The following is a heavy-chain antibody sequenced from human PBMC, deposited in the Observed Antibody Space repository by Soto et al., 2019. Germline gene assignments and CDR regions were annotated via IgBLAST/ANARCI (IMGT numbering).Heavy chain of an antibody. CDR2: IIVGSGRT. V-gene: IGHV1-58*01. J-gene: IGHJ3*01. D-gene: IGHD2-15*01. CDR3: AAELYSGGGCCWFAV. CDR1: GFTFTNSA. Sequence: GASVKVSCKTSGFTFTNSAVQCVRQARGQRLEWIGWIIVGSGRTNHAQELQERLTITRDLSTNTAYLELNSLRSEDTAVYYCAAELYSGGGCCWFAVWGQGTMVTVSS.